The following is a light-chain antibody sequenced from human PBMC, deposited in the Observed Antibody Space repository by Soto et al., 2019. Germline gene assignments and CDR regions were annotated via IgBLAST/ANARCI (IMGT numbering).Light chain of an antibody. V-gene: IGKV3-15*01. J-gene: IGKJ1*01. CDR1: QSVSGN. Sequence: ETVMTQSPDTLSLSPGERATLSCRASQSVSGNLAWYQQRPGQGPRLLIYGASTRATGIPARFSGSGSGTEFTLTISSLQSEDFAVYYCQQYKNWPHTFGQGTKVEIK. CDR3: QQYKNWPHT. CDR2: GAS.